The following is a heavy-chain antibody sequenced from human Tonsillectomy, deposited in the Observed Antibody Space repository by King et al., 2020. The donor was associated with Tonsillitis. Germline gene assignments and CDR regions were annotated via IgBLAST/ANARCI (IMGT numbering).Heavy chain of an antibody. Sequence: QLVQSGAEVKKPGESMKISCKGSGYSFNFYWIGCVRQMPGKGLEWMGSIYPGVSETTYSPSFQGQVTISVDKSISTAYLQWSSLKASDTAMYYCARRSSDLFDYWGQGTLVTVSS. CDR2: IYPGVSET. J-gene: IGHJ4*02. CDR1: GYSFNFYW. D-gene: IGHD6-6*01. CDR3: ARRSSDLFDY. V-gene: IGHV5-51*01.